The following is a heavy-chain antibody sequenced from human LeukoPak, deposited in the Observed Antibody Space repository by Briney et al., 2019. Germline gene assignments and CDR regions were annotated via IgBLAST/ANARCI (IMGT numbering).Heavy chain of an antibody. J-gene: IGHJ4*02. Sequence: ASVKVSCKASGGTFSSYAISWVRQAPGQRLEWMGGIIPIFGTANYAQKFQGRVTITTDESTSTAYMELSSLRSEDTAVYYCAVGYCTNGVCFDNYYFDYWGQGTLVTVSS. V-gene: IGHV1-69*05. CDR3: AVGYCTNGVCFDNYYFDY. CDR2: IIPIFGTA. CDR1: GGTFSSYA. D-gene: IGHD2-8*01.